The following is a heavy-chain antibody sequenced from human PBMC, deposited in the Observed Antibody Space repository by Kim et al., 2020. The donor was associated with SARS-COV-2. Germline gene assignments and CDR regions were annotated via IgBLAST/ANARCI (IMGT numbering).Heavy chain of an antibody. Sequence: GGSLRLSCAASGFTFSNYFMSWVRQAPGKGLEWVANIKQDESEKYYVDSVRGRFTISRDNAKNSLYLQMNSPRPEDTAVYYCARGWFGDLYGMDVWGQGTTVTVSS. CDR3: ARGWFGDLYGMDV. D-gene: IGHD3-10*01. V-gene: IGHV3-7*03. CDR1: GFTFSNYF. CDR2: IKQDESEK. J-gene: IGHJ6*02.